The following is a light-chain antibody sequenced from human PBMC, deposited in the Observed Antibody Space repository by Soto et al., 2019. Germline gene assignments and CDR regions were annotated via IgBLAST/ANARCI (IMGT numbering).Light chain of an antibody. CDR1: SGDIGTYNL. Sequence: QSALTQPASVSGSPGQSITISCTGSSGDIGTYNLVSWYQQHQGRAPKLIIFEGNKRPSGVSNRFSASKSGNTASLAISGLQAEDEADYHCCSYAGRSTVICGGGTKLTVL. CDR3: CSYAGRSTVI. V-gene: IGLV2-23*01. J-gene: IGLJ2*01. CDR2: EGN.